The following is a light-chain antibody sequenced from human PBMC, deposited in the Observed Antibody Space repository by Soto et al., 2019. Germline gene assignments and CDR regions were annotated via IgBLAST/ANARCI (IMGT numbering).Light chain of an antibody. Sequence: QAVLTQPPSASGTPGQRVTISCSGSNSNIGSNTVNWYQQLPGAAPKLLIYTNNQRPSGVPDRFSGSKSGTSASLAISGLQSDDEAEYYCAAWDDSLNGWVFGGGTKLTVL. CDR1: NSNIGSNT. CDR2: TNN. CDR3: AAWDDSLNGWV. J-gene: IGLJ3*02. V-gene: IGLV1-44*01.